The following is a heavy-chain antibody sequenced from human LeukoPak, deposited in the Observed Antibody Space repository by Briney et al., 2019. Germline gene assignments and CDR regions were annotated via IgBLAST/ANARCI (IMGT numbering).Heavy chain of an antibody. CDR3: ARESPVAATGRSWFDS. V-gene: IGHV3-23*01. CDR2: ITGSGGTT. CDR1: GFTFSSYA. Sequence: PGGSLRLSCAASGFTFSSYAMSWVRQAPGKGPEWVSTITGSGGTTYYADSVKGRFTISRDNSKNTLYLQMNSLRAEDTALYYCARESPVAATGRSWFDSWGQGTLVTVSS. J-gene: IGHJ5*01. D-gene: IGHD6-13*01.